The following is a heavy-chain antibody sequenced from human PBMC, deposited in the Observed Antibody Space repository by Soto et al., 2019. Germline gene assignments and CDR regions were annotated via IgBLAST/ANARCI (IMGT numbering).Heavy chain of an antibody. CDR1: GFTFSSYA. V-gene: IGHV3-30-3*01. J-gene: IGHJ6*02. Sequence: PGGSLRLSCAASGFTFSSYAMHWVRQAPGKGLEWVAVISYDGSNKYYADSVKGRFTISRDNSKNTLYLQMNSLRAEDTAVYYCARDFGPGSSSGLTQFMDVCGQGTTVTVSS. CDR3: ARDFGPGSSSGLTQFMDV. D-gene: IGHD6-19*01. CDR2: ISYDGSNK.